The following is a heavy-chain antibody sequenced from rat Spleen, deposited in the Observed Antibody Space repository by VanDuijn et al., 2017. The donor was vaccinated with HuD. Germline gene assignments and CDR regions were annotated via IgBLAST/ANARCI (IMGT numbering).Heavy chain of an antibody. CDR3: ATLGLGYYFDY. CDR1: DYSITSNF. V-gene: IGHV3-1*01. Sequence: EVLLQESGPGLVKPSQSLSLTCSVTDYSITSNFWGWIRKFPGNKMEWMGYISYSGVTSYNPSLKGRVSITRDTSKNQFFLQLNSVTSEDTATYYCATLGLGYYFDYWGQGVMVTVSS. D-gene: IGHD4-6*01. J-gene: IGHJ2*01. CDR2: ISYSGVT.